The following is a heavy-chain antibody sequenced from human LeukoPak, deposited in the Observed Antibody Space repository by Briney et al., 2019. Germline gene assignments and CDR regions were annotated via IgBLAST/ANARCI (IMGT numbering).Heavy chain of an antibody. V-gene: IGHV1-18*01. Sequence: GASAKVSCKASGYTFTSYGISWVRQAPGQGLEWMGWISAYNGNTNYAQKLQGRVTMTTDTSTSTAYMELRSLRSDDTAVYYCARDAAEYDFWSGYYTGILGYWGQGTLVTVSS. CDR3: ARDAAEYDFWSGYYTGILGY. CDR1: GYTFTSYG. D-gene: IGHD3-3*01. J-gene: IGHJ4*02. CDR2: ISAYNGNT.